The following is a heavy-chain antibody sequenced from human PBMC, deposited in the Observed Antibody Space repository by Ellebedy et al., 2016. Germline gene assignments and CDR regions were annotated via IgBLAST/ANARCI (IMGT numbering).Heavy chain of an antibody. Sequence: GESLKISXAASGFIFSDYYMSWIRQAPGKGLEWISYIRSSGSTIYYADSVKGRFTISRDNTKNSLYLQMNSLRAEDTAVYYCARERREYYYYYYIDVWGKGTTVTVSS. CDR2: IRSSGSTI. J-gene: IGHJ6*03. V-gene: IGHV3-11*01. CDR3: ARERREYYYYYYIDV. CDR1: GFIFSDYY.